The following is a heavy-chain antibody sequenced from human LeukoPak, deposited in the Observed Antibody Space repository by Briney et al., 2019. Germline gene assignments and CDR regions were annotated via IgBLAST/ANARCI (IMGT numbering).Heavy chain of an antibody. CDR1: GFTFSDYY. Sequence: GSLRLSCAASGFTFSDYYMSWIRQAPGKGLEWIGEINHSGSTNYNPSLKSRVTISVDTSKNQFSLKLSSVTAADTAVYYCARKLSDYGGPWGYWGQGTLVTVSS. D-gene: IGHD4-17*01. CDR3: ARKLSDYGGPWGY. J-gene: IGHJ4*02. V-gene: IGHV4-34*01. CDR2: INHSGST.